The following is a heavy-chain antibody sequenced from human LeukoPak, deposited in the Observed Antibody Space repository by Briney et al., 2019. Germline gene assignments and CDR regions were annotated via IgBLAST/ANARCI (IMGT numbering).Heavy chain of an antibody. D-gene: IGHD2-15*01. CDR1: GGSISSYY. CDR3: ARDYCSGGSCYFAFDI. Sequence: SETLSLTCTVSGGSISSYYWSWIRQPPGKGLESIGYIYYSGSTNYNPSLKSRVTISVDTSKNQFSLQLSSVTAADTAVYYCARDYCSGGSCYFAFDIWGQGTMVTVPS. V-gene: IGHV4-59*01. J-gene: IGHJ3*02. CDR2: IYYSGST.